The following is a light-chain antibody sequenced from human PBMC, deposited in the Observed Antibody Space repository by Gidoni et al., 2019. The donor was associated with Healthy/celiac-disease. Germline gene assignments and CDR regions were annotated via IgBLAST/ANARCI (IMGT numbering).Light chain of an antibody. J-gene: IGKJ1*01. CDR2: DAS. CDR3: QQYNSCCL. CDR1: QSISSW. V-gene: IGKV1-5*01. Sequence: DIQMTQSPSTLSASVGDRVTFTCRASQSISSWLAWYQQKPGKAPKLLIYDASSLKSGVPSRFSGSGSGTEFTLTISSLQPDDFATYYCQQYNSCCLFXQXTKVEIK.